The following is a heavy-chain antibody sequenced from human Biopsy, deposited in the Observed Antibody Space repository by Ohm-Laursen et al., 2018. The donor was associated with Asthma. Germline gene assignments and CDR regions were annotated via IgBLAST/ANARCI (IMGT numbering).Heavy chain of an antibody. D-gene: IGHD2/OR15-2a*01. V-gene: IGHV4-31*03. CDR2: IHYTGST. CDR1: GASVSIGSFY. Sequence: SETLSLTCSVSGASVSIGSFYWTWIRHYPGKGLEWIGYIHYTGSTHYKPSLKSRVSVSIDTSKNQFSLNVTSVTAADTAVYFCARAQRYCNRDCHGWNFDLWGQGTSVTVSS. J-gene: IGHJ4*02. CDR3: ARAQRYCNRDCHGWNFDL.